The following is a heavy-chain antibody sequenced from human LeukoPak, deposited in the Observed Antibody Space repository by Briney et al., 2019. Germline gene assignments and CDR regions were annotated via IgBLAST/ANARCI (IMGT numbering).Heavy chain of an antibody. J-gene: IGHJ4*02. Sequence: PGGSLRLSCAASGFTLSTYSMSWVRQAPGKGLEGVSAIRSGGENTYYADSVRGRFTISRDNSRGTLSLQMNSLRAEDTAVYFCAILSWDGRGSFYWGQGTLVTVSS. D-gene: IGHD2/OR15-2a*01. CDR3: AILSWDGRGSFY. V-gene: IGHV3-23*01. CDR2: IRSGGENT. CDR1: GFTLSTYS.